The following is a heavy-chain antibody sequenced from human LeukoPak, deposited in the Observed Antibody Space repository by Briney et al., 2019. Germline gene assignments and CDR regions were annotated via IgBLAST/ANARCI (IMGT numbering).Heavy chain of an antibody. V-gene: IGHV4-34*01. CDR3: ARVSGYDWESSFDY. J-gene: IGHJ4*02. CDR1: GGSFSGYY. CDR2: INHSGST. D-gene: IGHD5-12*01. Sequence: PSETLSLTCAVYGGSFSGYYGSWIRQPPGKGLEWIGEINHSGSTNYNPSLKSRVTISVDTSKNQFSLKLSSVTAADTAVYYCARVSGYDWESSFDYWGQGTLVTVSS.